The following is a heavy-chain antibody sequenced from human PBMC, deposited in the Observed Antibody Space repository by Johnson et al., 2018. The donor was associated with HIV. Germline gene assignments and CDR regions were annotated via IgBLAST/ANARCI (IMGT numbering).Heavy chain of an antibody. CDR1: GFTFSSYG. Sequence: QVQLVESGGGLVQPGRSLRLSCAASGFTFSSYGMHWVRQAPGKGLEWVAFIRYDGSSKYYADSVKGRFTISRDNSKNTLYLQMNSLRAEDTAVYYCAKSERAAAVPDAFDIWGQGTMVTVSS. V-gene: IGHV3-30*02. CDR2: IRYDGSSK. CDR3: AKSERAAAVPDAFDI. J-gene: IGHJ3*02. D-gene: IGHD6-13*01.